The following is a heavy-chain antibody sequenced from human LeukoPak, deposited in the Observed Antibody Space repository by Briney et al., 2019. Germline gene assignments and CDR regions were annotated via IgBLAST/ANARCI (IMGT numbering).Heavy chain of an antibody. CDR2: ISYDGSNK. Sequence: GGSLRLSCAASGFTFSSYGMHWVRQAPGKGLEWVAVISYDGSNKYCADSVKGRFTISRDNSKNTLYLQMNSLRAEDTAVYYCAKDQDPIAVAGYYFDYWGQGTLVTVSS. V-gene: IGHV3-30*18. D-gene: IGHD6-19*01. CDR1: GFTFSSYG. J-gene: IGHJ4*02. CDR3: AKDQDPIAVAGYYFDY.